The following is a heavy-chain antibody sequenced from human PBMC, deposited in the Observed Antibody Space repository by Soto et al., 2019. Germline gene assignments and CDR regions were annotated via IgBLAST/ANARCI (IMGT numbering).Heavy chain of an antibody. D-gene: IGHD3-3*01. CDR2: ISAYNGNT. V-gene: IGHV1-18*01. CDR3: ARRTDNYDFWSGYYVSPYYYYGMDV. Sequence: ASVKVSCKASGYTFTSYGISWVRQAPGQGLEWMGWISAYNGNTNYAQKLQGRVTMTTDTSTSTAYMELRSLRSDDTAVYYCARRTDNYDFWSGYYVSPYYYYGMDVWGHGTTVTVSS. J-gene: IGHJ6*02. CDR1: GYTFTSYG.